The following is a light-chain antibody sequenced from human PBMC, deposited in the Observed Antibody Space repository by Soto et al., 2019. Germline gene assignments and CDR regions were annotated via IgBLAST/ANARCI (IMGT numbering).Light chain of an antibody. V-gene: IGLV2-14*01. Sequence: QSALTQPASVSGSPGQSITISCTGTSSDVGGYNYVSWYQQHPGKAPKLMIYDVSNRPSGVSNRFSGSKSGDTASLTISGLQAEDEADYYCNSYTSSTTLYVFGTGTKVTV. CDR3: NSYTSSTTLYV. J-gene: IGLJ1*01. CDR1: SSDVGGYNY. CDR2: DVS.